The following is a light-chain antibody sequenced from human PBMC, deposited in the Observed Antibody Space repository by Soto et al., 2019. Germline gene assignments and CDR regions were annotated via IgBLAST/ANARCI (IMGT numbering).Light chain of an antibody. CDR3: HQYNTWPPT. Sequence: EIEMTQSPATMSVSPGETATLSCRASQSVRSNLAWYQQKPGQAPRLLIYGASTRATGVPARVSGSASGTEFTLTISSLQSADFAVYSCHQYNTWPPTFGQGTKVEIK. V-gene: IGKV3-15*01. CDR2: GAS. CDR1: QSVRSN. J-gene: IGKJ1*01.